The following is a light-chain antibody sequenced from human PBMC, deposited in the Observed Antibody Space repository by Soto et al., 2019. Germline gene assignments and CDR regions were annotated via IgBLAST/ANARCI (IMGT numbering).Light chain of an antibody. Sequence: DIVMTQSPLSLPVTPGEPASISCRSSQSLLHSKGYNYLDWYLQKPGQSPQLLIYLGSNRASGVPDRFSGSGTGTDFTLKISRVEAEDVGIYYCMQGLETPWTFGQGTKVEIK. CDR1: QSLLHSKGYNY. V-gene: IGKV2-28*01. CDR2: LGS. CDR3: MQGLETPWT. J-gene: IGKJ1*01.